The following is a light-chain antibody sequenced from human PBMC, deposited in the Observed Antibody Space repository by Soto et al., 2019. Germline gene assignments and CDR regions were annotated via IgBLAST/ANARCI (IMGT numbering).Light chain of an antibody. CDR1: QNIRSNY. Sequence: EIVLTQSPGTLSLTPGERATLSCRASQNIRSNYLAWYQQKPGQAPRLLISGASSRATGIPDTFTGSGSGTDFTLTISRLEAEDSAVYYCQQYGNSPVTFGQGTKLEIK. CDR2: GAS. V-gene: IGKV3-20*01. J-gene: IGKJ2*01. CDR3: QQYGNSPVT.